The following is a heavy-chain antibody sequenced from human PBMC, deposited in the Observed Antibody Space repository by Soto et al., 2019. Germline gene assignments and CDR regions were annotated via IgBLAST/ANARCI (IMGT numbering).Heavy chain of an antibody. J-gene: IGHJ2*01. CDR2: MTSDGSNI. D-gene: IGHD1-26*01. CDR1: GFAFSHYG. CDR3: ARDSDTSGYYWYFDL. Sequence: QARLVESGGGVVQPGRSLRLACAASGFAFSHYGMHWVRQAPGKGLEWVAAMTSDGSNIYYTDSVRGRFTISRDNSKATVYLQVYSLRAEDTAVYYCARDSDTSGYYWYFDLWGRGTLVTVSS. V-gene: IGHV3-33*05.